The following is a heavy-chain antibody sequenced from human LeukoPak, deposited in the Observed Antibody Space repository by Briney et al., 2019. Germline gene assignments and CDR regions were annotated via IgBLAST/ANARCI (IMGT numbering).Heavy chain of an antibody. CDR1: GFTFSSYG. J-gene: IGHJ6*03. CDR2: IRYDGSNK. CDR3: AKDAEYYYGSGSYSGYYYMDV. V-gene: IGHV3-30*02. D-gene: IGHD3-10*01. Sequence: GGSLRLSCAASGFTFSSYGMHWVRQAPGKGLEWVAFIRYDGSNKYYADSVKGRFTISRDNAKNSLYLQMNSLRAEDTALYYCAKDAEYYYGSGSYSGYYYMDVWGKGTTVTISS.